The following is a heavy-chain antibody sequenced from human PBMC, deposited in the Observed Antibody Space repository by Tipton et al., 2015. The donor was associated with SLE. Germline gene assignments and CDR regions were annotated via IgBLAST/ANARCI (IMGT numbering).Heavy chain of an antibody. CDR1: GGSISRGVYY. Sequence: LRLSCTVSGGSISRGVYYWSWIRQPAGKGLEWIGYIYISGSTNYNPSLKSRVTISVDTSKNQFSLKLSSVTAADTAVYYCAKTDLMEVGGPTFDIWGQGTMVTVSS. J-gene: IGHJ3*02. CDR3: AKTDLMEVGGPTFDI. V-gene: IGHV4-61*09. CDR2: IYISGST. D-gene: IGHD1-26*01.